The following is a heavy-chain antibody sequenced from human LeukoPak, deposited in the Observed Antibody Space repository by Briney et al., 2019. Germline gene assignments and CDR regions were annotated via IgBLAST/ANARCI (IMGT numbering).Heavy chain of an antibody. CDR3: ARDQAVRYCSGGSCYTTYYFDY. D-gene: IGHD2-15*01. J-gene: IGHJ4*02. CDR1: GFTFSSYS. V-gene: IGHV3-21*01. CDR2: ISSSSSYI. Sequence: GGSLRLSCAASGFTFSSYSMNWVRQAPGKGLEWVSSISSSSSYIYYADSVKGRFTISRDNAKNSLYLQMNSLRAEDTAVYYFARDQAVRYCSGGSCYTTYYFDYWGQGTLVTVSS.